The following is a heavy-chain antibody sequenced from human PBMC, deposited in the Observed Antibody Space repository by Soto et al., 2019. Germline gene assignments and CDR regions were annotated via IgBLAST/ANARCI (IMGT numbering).Heavy chain of an antibody. D-gene: IGHD6-13*01. V-gene: IGHV4-34*01. Sequence: PSETLSLTCAVYGGSFSCYYWSWIRQPPGKGLEWIGEINHSGSTNYNPSLKSRVTISVDTSKNQFSLKLSSVTAADTAVYYCARGRSSSWTYYYYGMDVWGQGTTVTVSS. J-gene: IGHJ6*02. CDR2: INHSGST. CDR3: ARGRSSSWTYYYYGMDV. CDR1: GGSFSCYY.